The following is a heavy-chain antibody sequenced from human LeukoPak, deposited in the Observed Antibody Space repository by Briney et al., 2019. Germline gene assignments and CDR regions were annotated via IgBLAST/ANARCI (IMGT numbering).Heavy chain of an antibody. D-gene: IGHD5-12*01. V-gene: IGHV4-34*01. J-gene: IGHJ4*02. CDR1: GFTFSSYS. CDR2: INHSGST. CDR3: ARAPRKVVATIFTPFDY. Sequence: PGGSLRLSCAASGFTFSSYSMNWVRQAPGKGLEWIGEINHSGSTNYNPSLKSRVTISVDTSKNQFSLKLSSVTAADTAVYYCARAPRKVVATIFTPFDYWGQGTLVTVSS.